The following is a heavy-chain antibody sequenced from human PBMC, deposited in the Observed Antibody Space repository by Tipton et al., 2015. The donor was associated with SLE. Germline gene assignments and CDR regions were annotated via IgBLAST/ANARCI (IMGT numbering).Heavy chain of an antibody. CDR3: ARVHGHLASYFDH. CDR2: ISYDGSNK. CDR1: GFTFNIYT. Sequence: SLRLSCAASGFTFNIYTMSWVRQAPGKGLEWVAVISYDGSNKYYADSVKGRFTISRDNSKNTLYLQMNSLRAEDTAVYYCARVHGHLASYFDHWGQGTLVTVSS. D-gene: IGHD4-17*01. V-gene: IGHV3-30*04. J-gene: IGHJ4*02.